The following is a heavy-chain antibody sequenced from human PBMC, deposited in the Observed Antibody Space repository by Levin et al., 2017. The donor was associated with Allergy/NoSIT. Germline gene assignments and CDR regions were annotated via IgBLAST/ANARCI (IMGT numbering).Heavy chain of an antibody. J-gene: IGHJ4*02. Sequence: PGGSLRLSCTVSGGSISSSSYYWGWIRQPPGKGLEWIGSIYYSGSTYYNPSLKSRVTISVDTSKNQFSLKLSSVTAADTAVYYCARSHHYSSSWYVWFDYWGQGTLVTVSS. CDR2: IYYSGST. CDR1: GGSISSSSYY. D-gene: IGHD6-13*01. V-gene: IGHV4-39*01. CDR3: ARSHHYSSSWYVWFDY.